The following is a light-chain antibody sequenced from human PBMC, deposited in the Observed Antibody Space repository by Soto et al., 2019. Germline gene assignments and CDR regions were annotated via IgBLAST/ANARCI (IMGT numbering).Light chain of an antibody. J-gene: IGKJ4*01. CDR1: QGISSY. CDR2: AAS. CDR3: QQLDRYPVT. V-gene: IGKV1-9*01. Sequence: DIQLTQSPSFLSASVRDRVTITCRASQGISSYLAWYQQKPGKAPKLLIYAASTLQSGVPSRFSGSGSGTEFTLTISSLQPEDFATYYCQQLDRYPVTFGGGTKVEIK.